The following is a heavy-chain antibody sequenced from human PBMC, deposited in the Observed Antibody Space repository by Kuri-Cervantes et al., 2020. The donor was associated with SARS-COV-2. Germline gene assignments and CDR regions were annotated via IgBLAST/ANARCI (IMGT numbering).Heavy chain of an antibody. J-gene: IGHJ4*02. V-gene: IGHV3-30-3*01. CDR3: ARDRVGVHDC. Sequence: GGSLRLSCAASGFTFSSFAIHWVRQAPGKGLEWVAIISYDGNNTYYADSVKGRFTISRDNSRNTLYLQMNSPRTEDTAIYYCARDRVGVHDCWGQGTLVTVSS. CDR2: ISYDGNNT. D-gene: IGHD2-21*01. CDR1: GFTFSSFA.